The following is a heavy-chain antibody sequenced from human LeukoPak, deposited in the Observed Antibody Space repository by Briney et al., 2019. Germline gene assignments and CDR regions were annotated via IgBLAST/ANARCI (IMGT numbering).Heavy chain of an antibody. D-gene: IGHD3-22*01. Sequence: SETLSLTCTVSGGSISSYYWSWIRQPAGKGLEWIGRIYTSGSTNYNPSLKSRVTMSVDTSKNQFSLKLSSVTAAVTAVYYCAREATYHYDSSGYPSDYYYGMDVWGQGTTVTVSS. CDR2: IYTSGST. V-gene: IGHV4-4*07. J-gene: IGHJ6*02. CDR3: AREATYHYDSSGYPSDYYYGMDV. CDR1: GGSISSYY.